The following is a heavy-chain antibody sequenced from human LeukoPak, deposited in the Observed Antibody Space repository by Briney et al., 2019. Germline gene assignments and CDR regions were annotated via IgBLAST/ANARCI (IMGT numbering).Heavy chain of an antibody. J-gene: IGHJ4*02. Sequence: SETLSLTCTGSGGSISSYYWSWIRQPPGKGLEWIGYIYYSGSTNYNPSLKSRVTISVDTSKNQFSLKLSSVTAADTAVYYCARHFLWFGELMAFDYWGQGTLVTVSS. CDR1: GGSISSYY. CDR3: ARHFLWFGELMAFDY. CDR2: IYYSGST. D-gene: IGHD3-10*01. V-gene: IGHV4-59*08.